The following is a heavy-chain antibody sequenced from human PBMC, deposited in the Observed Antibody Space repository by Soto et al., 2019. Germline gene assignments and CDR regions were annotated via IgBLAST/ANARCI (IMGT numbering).Heavy chain of an antibody. Sequence: QVQLGQSGAEVKKPGSSVKVSCKASGGTFSSYSINWVRQAPGQGLEWMGEIIPIFGTANYAQTFQGSVTITADESTSTAYMELRSLRSEDTAVYYCARDGGRHSGGIDYWGQGTLVTVSS. D-gene: IGHD1-26*01. J-gene: IGHJ4*02. V-gene: IGHV1-69*01. CDR1: GGTFSSYS. CDR3: ARDGGRHSGGIDY. CDR2: IIPIFGTA.